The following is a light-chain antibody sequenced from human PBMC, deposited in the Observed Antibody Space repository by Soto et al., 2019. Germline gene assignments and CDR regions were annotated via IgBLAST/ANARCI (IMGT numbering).Light chain of an antibody. CDR1: SSDVGGYNY. CDR2: EVS. V-gene: IGLV2-14*01. Sequence: QSALTQPASVSGSPGQSITISCTGTSSDVGGYNYVSWYQQHPGKAPKLMIYEVSNRPSGVSNRCSGSKSGNTASLTISGLQAEDEADYCCSSYTSSSTLVFGTGTKLTVL. CDR3: SSYTSSSTLV. J-gene: IGLJ1*01.